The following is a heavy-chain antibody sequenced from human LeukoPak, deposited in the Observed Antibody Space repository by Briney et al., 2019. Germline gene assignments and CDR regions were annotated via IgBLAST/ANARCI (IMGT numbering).Heavy chain of an antibody. CDR3: AKVEYSSNIPQH. Sequence: GGSLRLSCAVSGFTFSNEAMGWVRQLRGGGLEWVSSISGSGGSTYYADSVKGRFTISRDNSKNTQYLQMNSLRAEDTAVYYCAKVEYSSNIPQHWGQGTLVTVSS. D-gene: IGHD6-6*01. CDR2: ISGSGGST. CDR1: GFTFSNEA. V-gene: IGHV3-23*01. J-gene: IGHJ1*01.